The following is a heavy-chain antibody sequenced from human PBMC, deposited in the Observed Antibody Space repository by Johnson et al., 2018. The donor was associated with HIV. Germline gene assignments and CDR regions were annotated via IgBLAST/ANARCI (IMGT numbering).Heavy chain of an antibody. J-gene: IGHJ3*02. CDR1: EFIFDDYG. CDR3: AMPSMVQGGPDAFDI. D-gene: IGHD3-10*01. Sequence: VQLVESGGGVVRPGGSLRLSCTTSEFIFDDYGMSWVRQAPGKGLEWVSGINWNGDTTADVDSMKGRFTISRDNAKNSLYLQMNSLRAEDTAVYYCAMPSMVQGGPDAFDIWGQGTMVTVSS. V-gene: IGHV3-20*04. CDR2: INWNGDTT.